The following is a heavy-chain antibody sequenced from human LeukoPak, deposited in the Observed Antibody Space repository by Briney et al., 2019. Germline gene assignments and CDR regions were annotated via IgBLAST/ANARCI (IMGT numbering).Heavy chain of an antibody. CDR2: IYTNGST. Sequence: PSETLSLTRTVSGGPISSTTYYWGWIRQPAGKGLEYIGRIYTNGSTDYNPSLRSRVPISVDTSKNQFSLQLSSVTAADTAVYYCARGPEGSSWEAFDCWGQGNLVTVSS. CDR1: GGPISSTTYY. J-gene: IGHJ4*02. V-gene: IGHV4-61*02. CDR3: ARGPEGSSWEAFDC. D-gene: IGHD6-13*01.